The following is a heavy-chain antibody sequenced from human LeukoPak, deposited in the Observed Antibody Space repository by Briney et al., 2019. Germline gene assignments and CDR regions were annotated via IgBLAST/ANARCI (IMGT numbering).Heavy chain of an antibody. Sequence: PGGSLRLSCAASGFTVSSNYMSLVRQAPGKGLEWVSVIYSGGSTYYADSVKGRFTISRDNSKNTLYLQMNSLRAEDTAVYYCAREAYYYDGSGYYDGPRGGYYYYGMDVWGQGTTVTVSS. CDR1: GFTVSSNY. CDR3: AREAYYYDGSGYYDGPRGGYYYYGMDV. D-gene: IGHD3-22*01. CDR2: IYSGGST. J-gene: IGHJ6*02. V-gene: IGHV3-53*01.